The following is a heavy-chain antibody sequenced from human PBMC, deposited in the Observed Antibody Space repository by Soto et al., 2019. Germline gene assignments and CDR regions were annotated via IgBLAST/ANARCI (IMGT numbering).Heavy chain of an antibody. CDR3: VRQGGSASPPGDDY. D-gene: IGHD1-26*01. Sequence: QVRLVQSGAEVRKPGASVRVSCKASGYTFDAFDIHWVRQATGQGLELMGWMNPYTGETAYTQTFRGRVSMTRATSISTAYMELTSLTSEDSAIYFCVRQGGSASPPGDDYWGRGTLVTVSS. CDR2: MNPYTGET. CDR1: GYTFDAFD. V-gene: IGHV1-8*01. J-gene: IGHJ4*02.